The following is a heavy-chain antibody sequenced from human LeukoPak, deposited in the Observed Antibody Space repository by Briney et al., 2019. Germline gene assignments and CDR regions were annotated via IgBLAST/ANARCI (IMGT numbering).Heavy chain of an antibody. CDR3: AREPLAYCGGDCYGRDLLYYYYYYMDV. D-gene: IGHD2-21*02. CDR2: IIPIFGTA. CDR1: GGTFSSYA. J-gene: IGHJ6*03. Sequence: SVKVSCKASGGTFSSYAISWVRQAPGQGLEWMGGIIPIFGTANYAQKFQGRVTITADKTTSTAYIEPTSLRSEDTAVYYCAREPLAYCGGDCYGRDLLYYYYYYMDVWGKGTTVTVSS. V-gene: IGHV1-69*06.